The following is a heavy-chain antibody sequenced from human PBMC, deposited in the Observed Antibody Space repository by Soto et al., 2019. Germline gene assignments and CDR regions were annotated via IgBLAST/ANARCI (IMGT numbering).Heavy chain of an antibody. CDR1: GFTFSSYG. D-gene: IGHD5-12*01. CDR3: ARDGGSGYAYDH. V-gene: IGHV3-33*01. Sequence: GGSLRLSCAASGFTFSSYGMHWVRQAPGKGLEWVAVIWYDGSNKYYADSVKGRFTISRDNSKNTLYLQMNSLRAEDTAVYYCARDGGSGYAYDHWGQGTLVTVSS. J-gene: IGHJ5*02. CDR2: IWYDGSNK.